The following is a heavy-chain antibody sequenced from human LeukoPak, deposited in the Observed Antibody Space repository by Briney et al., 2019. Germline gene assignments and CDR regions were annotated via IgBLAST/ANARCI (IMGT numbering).Heavy chain of an antibody. CDR2: MNPNSGNT. Sequence: ASVKVSCKASGYTFTSYDINWVRQATGQGLEWMGWMNPNSGNTGYAQKFQGRVTMTRNTSISTAYMELRSLRSDDTAVYYCARAAAAYSSSSWNYYYYMDVWGKGTTVTVSS. J-gene: IGHJ6*03. CDR1: GYTFTSYD. D-gene: IGHD6-6*01. V-gene: IGHV1-8*01. CDR3: ARAAAAYSSSSWNYYYYMDV.